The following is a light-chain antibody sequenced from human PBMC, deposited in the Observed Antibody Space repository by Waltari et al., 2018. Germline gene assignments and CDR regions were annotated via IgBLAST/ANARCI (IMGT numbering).Light chain of an antibody. V-gene: IGKV4-1*01. CDR2: WAS. CDR3: QQYYSTPWT. J-gene: IGKJ1*01. CDR1: QSVLYSSNNKNY. Sequence: NCKSSQSVLYSSNNKNYLAWYQQKPGQPPKLLIYWASTRESGVPDRFSGSGSGTDFTLTISSLQAEDVAVYYCQQYYSTPWTFGQGTKVEIK.